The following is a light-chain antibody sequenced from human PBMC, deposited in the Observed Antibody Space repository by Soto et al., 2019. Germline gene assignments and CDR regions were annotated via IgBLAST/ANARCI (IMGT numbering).Light chain of an antibody. CDR2: DAS. Sequence: DIVMTQSPSTVSVSPEERATLSCRASQSVGSYLAWYQQIPGQAPRLLIYDASNRATGIPARFSGSGSGTDFTLTISSLEPADFAVYYCQHRSNWPPTFGGGTKVDIK. CDR3: QHRSNWPPT. CDR1: QSVGSY. J-gene: IGKJ4*01. V-gene: IGKV3-11*01.